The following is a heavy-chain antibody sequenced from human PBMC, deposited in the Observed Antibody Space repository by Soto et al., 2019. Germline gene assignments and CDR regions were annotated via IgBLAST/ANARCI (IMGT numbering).Heavy chain of an antibody. CDR3: ARDRRGRAAAGTYYYYGRDG. D-gene: IGHD6-13*01. CDR1: GFTFSSYA. V-gene: IGHV3-30-3*01. Sequence: GGSLRLSCAASGFTFSSYAMHWVRQALGKGLEMVAVISYDGSNKYYADSVNGRFTISKDHSKNTLYLQMNSPRAEDTAVYSCARDRRGRAAAGTYYYYGRDGWGQVTTGTVSS. J-gene: IGHJ6*02. CDR2: ISYDGSNK.